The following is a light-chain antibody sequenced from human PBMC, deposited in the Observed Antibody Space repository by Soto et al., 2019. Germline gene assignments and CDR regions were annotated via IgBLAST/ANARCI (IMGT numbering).Light chain of an antibody. J-gene: IGLJ2*01. CDR1: SSDVGGYNY. Sequence: QSALTQPASVSGSPGQSITISCTGTSSDVGGYNYVSWYQQHPGKAPKLMIYDVSNRPSGVSNRFSGSKSGNTASLTSSGLQAEDQADYYCSSYTSSSTLHVVFGGGTKRTVL. CDR3: SSYTSSSTLHVV. V-gene: IGLV2-14*01. CDR2: DVS.